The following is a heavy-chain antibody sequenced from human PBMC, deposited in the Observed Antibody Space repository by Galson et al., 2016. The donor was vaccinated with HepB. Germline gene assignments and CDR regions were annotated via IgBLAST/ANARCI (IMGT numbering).Heavy chain of an antibody. Sequence: SLRLSCAVSGFPFNKCWLSWVRQTAGKGLEWVANIKQDGSEKYYEDSVKGRFTISRDNAENYVYLQMNDLRPEDTAVYYCAREGPRRISVARVGLFDYWGQGALVTVSS. CDR1: GFPFNKCW. D-gene: IGHD4-23*01. CDR3: AREGPRRISVARVGLFDY. V-gene: IGHV3-7*01. J-gene: IGHJ4*02. CDR2: IKQDGSEK.